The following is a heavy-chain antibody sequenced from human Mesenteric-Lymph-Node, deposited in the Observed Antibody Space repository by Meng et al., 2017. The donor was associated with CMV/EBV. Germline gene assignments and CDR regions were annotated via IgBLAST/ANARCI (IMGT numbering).Heavy chain of an antibody. V-gene: IGHV4-30-4*08. Sequence: LRLSCTVSGGSISSGDYYWSWIRQPPGKGLEWIGYIYYSGSTYYNPSLKSRVTISVDTSKNQFSLKLSSVTAADTAVYYCARADTAMVFDIWGQGTMVTVSS. J-gene: IGHJ3*02. CDR3: ARADTAMVFDI. D-gene: IGHD5-18*01. CDR2: IYYSGST. CDR1: GGSISSGDYY.